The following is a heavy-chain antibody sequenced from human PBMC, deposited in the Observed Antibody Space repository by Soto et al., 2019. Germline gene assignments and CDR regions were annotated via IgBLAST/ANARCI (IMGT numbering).Heavy chain of an antibody. V-gene: IGHV3-15*07. CDR3: TTDLYYYDSSGYYYGRAPDWFDP. D-gene: IGHD3-22*01. J-gene: IGHJ5*02. CDR2: IKSKTDGGTT. CDR1: GFIFSNAW. Sequence: GSLRLSCAASGFIFSNAWMNWVRHAPGKGLEWVGRIKSKTDGGTTDYAAPVKGRFTISRDDSKNTLYLQMNSLKTEDTALYYCTTDLYYYDSSGYYYGRAPDWFDPWGQGTLVTVSS.